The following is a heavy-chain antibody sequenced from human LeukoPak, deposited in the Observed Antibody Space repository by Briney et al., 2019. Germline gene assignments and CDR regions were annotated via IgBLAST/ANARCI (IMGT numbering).Heavy chain of an antibody. CDR1: GYTFTSHY. D-gene: IGHD2-2*01. V-gene: IGHV1-46*01. Sequence: ASVKVSCKATGYTFTSHYMHWVRQAPGQGLEWMGIINPSGGSTSYAQKFQGRVTMTRDTSTSTVYMELSSLRSEDTAVYYCARVPVVVPVAFKVDGMDVWGQGTTVTVSS. CDR2: INPSGGST. J-gene: IGHJ6*02. CDR3: ARVPVVVPVAFKVDGMDV.